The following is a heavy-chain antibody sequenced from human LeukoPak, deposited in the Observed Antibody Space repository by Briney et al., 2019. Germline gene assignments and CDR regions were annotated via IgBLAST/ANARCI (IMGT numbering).Heavy chain of an antibody. J-gene: IGHJ3*02. CDR2: IYYSGST. CDR1: GGSISSGDYY. Sequence: SQTLSLTCTVSGGSISSGDYYWSWIRQPPGKGLEWIGYIYYSGSTNYNPSLKSRVTISVDTPKNQFSLKLSSVTAADTAVYYCARWLQFNDAFDIWGQGTMVTVSS. V-gene: IGHV4-30-4*01. CDR3: ARWLQFNDAFDI. D-gene: IGHD5-24*01.